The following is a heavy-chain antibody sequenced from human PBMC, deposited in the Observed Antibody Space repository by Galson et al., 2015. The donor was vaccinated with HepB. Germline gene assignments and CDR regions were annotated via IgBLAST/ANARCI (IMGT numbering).Heavy chain of an antibody. D-gene: IGHD6-13*01. CDR2: IKEAGTRR. V-gene: IGHV3-7*03. CDR3: AAAAE. Sequence: SMRLSCAASGFSFSNTWMRWVRQAPGKGQEWVANIKEAGTRRDYVDSVKGRFTISRDNTKDSLSLQMNSLRGDDTAVYYCAAAAEWGQGTLVTVSS. J-gene: IGHJ4*02. CDR1: GFSFSNTW.